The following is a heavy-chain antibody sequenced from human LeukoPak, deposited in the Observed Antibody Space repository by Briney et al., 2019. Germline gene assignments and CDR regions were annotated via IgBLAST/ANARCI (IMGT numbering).Heavy chain of an antibody. Sequence: GALRLSCAASGFTFSSYAMSWVRQAPGKGLEWVSAISGSGGSTYYADSVKGRFTISRDNSKNTLYLQMNSLRAEDTAVYYCAKRDSSGWYYFDYWGQGTLVTVSS. CDR2: ISGSGGST. J-gene: IGHJ4*02. CDR3: AKRDSSGWYYFDY. D-gene: IGHD6-19*01. CDR1: GFTFSSYA. V-gene: IGHV3-23*01.